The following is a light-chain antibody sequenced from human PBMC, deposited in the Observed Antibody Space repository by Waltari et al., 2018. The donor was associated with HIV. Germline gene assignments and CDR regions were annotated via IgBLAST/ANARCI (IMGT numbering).Light chain of an antibody. CDR2: EVT. Sequence: QSALTQPPSASGSPGQSVTMSCTGTSSDIGGYNYVSWYQQHPGKAPKLIMTEVTKRPSGVPDRFSGSKSGNTASLTVSGLQAEDEAHYYCSSYAPTNKFYVLFGGGTTLT. V-gene: IGLV2-8*01. J-gene: IGLJ2*01. CDR3: SSYAPTNKFYVL. CDR1: SSDIGGYNY.